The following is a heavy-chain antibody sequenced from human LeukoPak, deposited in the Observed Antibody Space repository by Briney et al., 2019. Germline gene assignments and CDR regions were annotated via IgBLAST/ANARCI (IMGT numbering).Heavy chain of an antibody. CDR1: GGSISSGGYS. V-gene: IGHV4-31*03. Sequence: SSETLSLTCTVSGGSISSGGYSWSWIRQHPGKGLEWIGYIYYSRSTYYNPSLKSRVTISVDTSKNQFSLKLSSVTAADTAVYYCARVKLGVVISSADRYYYYYGMDVWGQGTTVTVSS. CDR3: ARVKLGVVISSADRYYYYYGMDV. D-gene: IGHD3-3*01. J-gene: IGHJ6*02. CDR2: IYYSRST.